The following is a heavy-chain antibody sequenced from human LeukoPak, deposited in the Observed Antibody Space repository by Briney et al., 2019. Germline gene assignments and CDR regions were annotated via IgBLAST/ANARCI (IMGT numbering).Heavy chain of an antibody. V-gene: IGHV1-2*02. J-gene: IGHJ6*03. D-gene: IGHD2-15*01. CDR2: INPNSGGT. CDR1: GYTFTDHY. Sequence: ASVKVSCKTSGYTFTDHYIHWVRQAPGQGLEWMGWINPNSGGTNYAQKFQGRVTMTRDTSISTAYMELGSLRSDDTAVYYCARGVVAATFYYYMDVWGKGTTVTVSS. CDR3: ARGVVAATFYYYMDV.